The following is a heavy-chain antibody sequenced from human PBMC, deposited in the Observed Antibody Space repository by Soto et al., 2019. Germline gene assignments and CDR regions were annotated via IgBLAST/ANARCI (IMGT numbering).Heavy chain of an antibody. Sequence: QVRLVESGGGVVKPGGSLRLTCTASGFTFSDYYMSWIRQAPGKGLECVSYISSSGASIYYTDSVEGRFTISRDNATTSPYLPMTRLRVEDTAVYYCARDDASGRTTTWFDPWGQGTLVTVSS. D-gene: IGHD2-2*01. CDR3: ARDDASGRTTTWFDP. J-gene: IGHJ5*02. CDR2: ISSSGASI. CDR1: GFTFSDYY. V-gene: IGHV3-11*01.